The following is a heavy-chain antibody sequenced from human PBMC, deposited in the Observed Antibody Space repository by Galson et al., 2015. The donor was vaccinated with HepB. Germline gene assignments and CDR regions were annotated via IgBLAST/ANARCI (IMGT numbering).Heavy chain of an antibody. D-gene: IGHD3-3*01. CDR1: GGSISTSSW. CDR3: ARFIRFLEWSGRRDFYYGMDV. V-gene: IGHV4-4*02. Sequence: SETLSLTCAVSGGSISTSSWWTWVRQSPGEGLEWIGDIFHSWTTNYNPSLKSRGHISVDKSKNQFSLKLRSVTAADTAVYYCARFIRFLEWSGRRDFYYGMDVWGQGTTVTVSS. J-gene: IGHJ6*02. CDR2: IFHSWTT.